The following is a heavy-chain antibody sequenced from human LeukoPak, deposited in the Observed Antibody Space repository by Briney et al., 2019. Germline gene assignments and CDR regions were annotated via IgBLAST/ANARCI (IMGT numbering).Heavy chain of an antibody. J-gene: IGHJ4*02. Sequence: GASVKVSCKAYGYTFTGYYMHWVQQAPGQGLEWMGWIYPNSGATKYAQKFQGRVTMTRDTSISTAYMELSGLRSDDTAVYYCGTLLSNGPFDYWGQGSLVTVSS. V-gene: IGHV1-2*02. CDR3: GTLLSNGPFDY. CDR1: GYTFTGYY. CDR2: IYPNSGAT.